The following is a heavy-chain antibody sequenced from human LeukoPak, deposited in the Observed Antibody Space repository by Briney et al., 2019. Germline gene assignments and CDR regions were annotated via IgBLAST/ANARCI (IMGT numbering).Heavy chain of an antibody. J-gene: IGHJ4*02. V-gene: IGHV3-23*01. Sequence: GGSLRLSCAASGFTFSSYAMSWVRQTPGKGLEWVSAISGSGGSTYYADSVKGRFTISRDNSKNTLYLQMNSLRAEDTAVYYCAKDFEHSGYAGFDYWGQGTLVTVSS. D-gene: IGHD5-12*01. CDR3: AKDFEHSGYAGFDY. CDR2: ISGSGGST. CDR1: GFTFSSYA.